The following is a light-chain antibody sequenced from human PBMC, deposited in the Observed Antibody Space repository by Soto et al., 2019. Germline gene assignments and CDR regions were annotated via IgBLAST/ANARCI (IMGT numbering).Light chain of an antibody. J-gene: IGKJ2*01. CDR2: DAS. CDR3: QQRYCCPNT. V-gene: IGKV3-11*01. CDR1: QSVGTY. Sequence: EIVLTQSPATLSLSPGERATLSCRASQSVGTYLAWYQHNPGQAPRLLIYDASNRATGIPARFSGSGSGTDFPLTISRPEPEYFAVYYCQQRYCCPNTFGQGTKLEIK.